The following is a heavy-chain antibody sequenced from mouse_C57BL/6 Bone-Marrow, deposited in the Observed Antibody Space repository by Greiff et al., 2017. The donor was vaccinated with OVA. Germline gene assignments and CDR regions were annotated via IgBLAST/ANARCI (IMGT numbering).Heavy chain of an antibody. CDR2: ISSGGSYT. D-gene: IGHD2-4*01. CDR1: GFTFSSYG. CDR3: ARRDYDEEFAY. Sequence: EVMLVESGGDLVKPGGSLKLSCAASGFTFSSYGMSWVRQTPDKRLEWVATISSGGSYTYYPDSVKGRFTISRDNAKNTLYLQMSSLKSEDTAMYYCARRDYDEEFAYWGQGTLVTVSA. V-gene: IGHV5-6*02. J-gene: IGHJ3*01.